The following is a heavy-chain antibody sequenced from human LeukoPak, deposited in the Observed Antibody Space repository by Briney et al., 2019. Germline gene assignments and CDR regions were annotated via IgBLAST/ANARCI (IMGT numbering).Heavy chain of an antibody. V-gene: IGHV3-23*01. CDR3: AKEGYGDYFVDY. Sequence: GASVKVSCKASGGTFSSYAMHWVRQAPGKGLEWVSAISGSGGSTYYADSVKGRFTISRDNSKNTLYLQMNSLRAEDTAVYYCAKEGYGDYFVDYWGQGTLVTVSS. J-gene: IGHJ4*02. CDR2: ISGSGGST. D-gene: IGHD4-17*01. CDR1: GGTFSSYA.